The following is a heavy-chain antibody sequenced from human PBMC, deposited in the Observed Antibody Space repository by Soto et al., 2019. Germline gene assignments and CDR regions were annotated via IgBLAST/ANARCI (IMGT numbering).Heavy chain of an antibody. CDR2: IIPITATA. V-gene: IGHV1-69*01. Sequence: QVQLVQSGAEVKKPGSSVKVSCKASGGTFGSYAISWVRQAPGQGLAWMGGIIPITATANYAQKFQGRVTITADESTSTASMQLSSLRSEDTAVYYCPRSQGSSTSLEIYYYYYYGMDVWGQGTTVTVSS. J-gene: IGHJ6*02. CDR1: GGTFGSYA. CDR3: PRSQGSSTSLEIYYYYYYGMDV. D-gene: IGHD2-2*01.